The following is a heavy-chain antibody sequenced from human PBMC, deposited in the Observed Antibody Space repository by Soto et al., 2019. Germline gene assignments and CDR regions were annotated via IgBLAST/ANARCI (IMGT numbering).Heavy chain of an antibody. J-gene: IGHJ4*02. CDR2: INAGNVNT. CDR3: ARIHSVVVTALGY. Sequence: ASVKVSCKASGYTFTSYAMHWVRQAPGQRLEWMGWINAGNVNTKYSQKFQGRVTITRDTSASTAYMELSSLRSEDTAVYYCARIHSVVVTALGYWGQGTLVTVSS. V-gene: IGHV1-3*01. D-gene: IGHD2-21*02. CDR1: GYTFTSYA.